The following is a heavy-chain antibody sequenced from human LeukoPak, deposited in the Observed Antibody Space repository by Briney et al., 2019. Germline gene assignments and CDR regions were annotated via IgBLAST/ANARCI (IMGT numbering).Heavy chain of an antibody. Sequence: GRSLRLSCAASGFTFSSCGMHWVRQAPGKGLEWVAIIWYDESEKYYADSVKGRFTISRDNSKDILYLQMNSLRAEDTAVYYCATSARKLTTWYYGMDVWGQGTTVTVSS. J-gene: IGHJ6*02. CDR1: GFTFSSCG. CDR2: IWYDESEK. V-gene: IGHV3-33*01. CDR3: ATSARKLTTWYYGMDV. D-gene: IGHD1-14*01.